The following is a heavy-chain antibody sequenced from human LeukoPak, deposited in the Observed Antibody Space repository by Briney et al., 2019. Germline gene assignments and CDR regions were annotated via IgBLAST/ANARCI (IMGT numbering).Heavy chain of an antibody. CDR1: GYTFTGYY. CDR2: INPNSGGT. Sequence: ASVKVSCKASGYTFTGYYMHWVRQAPGQGLEWMGWINPNSGGTNYAPKFQDRATMTTDTSTSTAYIELRSLKFDDTAVYYCARDFAWGSGGAPIDDNWLDPWGQGTLVTVSS. J-gene: IGHJ5*02. CDR3: ARDFAWGSGGAPIDDNWLDP. V-gene: IGHV1-2*02. D-gene: IGHD7-27*01.